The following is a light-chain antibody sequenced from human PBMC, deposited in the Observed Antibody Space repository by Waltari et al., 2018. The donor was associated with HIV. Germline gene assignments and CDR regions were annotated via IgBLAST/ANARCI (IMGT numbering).Light chain of an antibody. CDR2: GNR. CDR1: NSNIGSNI. Sequence: QSVLTQPPSASGTPGQRVTISCSGSNSNIGSNIINWYQQLPGTPPKLRIYGNRPRPSGVPDRFSGSKSGTSASLAISGLQSEDEADYYCASWDDSLNGYVFGTGTKVTVL. V-gene: IGLV1-44*01. J-gene: IGLJ1*01. CDR3: ASWDDSLNGYV.